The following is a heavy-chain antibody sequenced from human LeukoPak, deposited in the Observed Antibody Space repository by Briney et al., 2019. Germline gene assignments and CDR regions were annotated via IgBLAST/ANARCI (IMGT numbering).Heavy chain of an antibody. D-gene: IGHD2-2*01. CDR1: GFTFSSYG. J-gene: IGHJ4*02. Sequence: TGGSLRLSCAASGFTFSSYGMHWVRQAPGKGLEWVAVISYDGSNKYYADSVKGRFTISRDNSKNTLYLQMNSLRAEDTAVYYCVKDVKKYLVVVPAAPYYWGQGTLVTVSS. CDR3: VKDVKKYLVVVPAAPYY. V-gene: IGHV3-30*18. CDR2: ISYDGSNK.